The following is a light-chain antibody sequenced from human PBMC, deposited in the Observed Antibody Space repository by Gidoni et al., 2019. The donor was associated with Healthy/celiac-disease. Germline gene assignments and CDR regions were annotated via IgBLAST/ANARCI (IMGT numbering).Light chain of an antibody. Sequence: SYELTQPPSVSVSPGQTARITCSGDALPKHYAYWYQQKLGQAPVLVIYKDSERPSGIPERFSGSSSGTTVTLTISGVQAEDEADYYCQSADSSGTYVVFGGGTKLTVL. CDR3: QSADSSGTYVV. V-gene: IGLV3-25*03. J-gene: IGLJ2*01. CDR1: ALPKHY. CDR2: KDS.